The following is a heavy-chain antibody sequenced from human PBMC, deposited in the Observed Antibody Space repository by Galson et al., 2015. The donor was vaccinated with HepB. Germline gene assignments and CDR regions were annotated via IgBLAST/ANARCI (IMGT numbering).Heavy chain of an antibody. CDR1: GFTFSSYS. CDR2: ISSSSSTI. CDR3: ARVGDDTENYYYMDV. Sequence: SLRLSCAASGFTFSSYSMNWVRQAPGKGLEWVSYISSSSSTIYYADSVKGRFTISRDNAKNSLYLQMSSLRAEDTAVYYCARVGDDTENYYYMDVWGKGTTVTVSS. D-gene: IGHD2-21*01. J-gene: IGHJ6*03. V-gene: IGHV3-48*01.